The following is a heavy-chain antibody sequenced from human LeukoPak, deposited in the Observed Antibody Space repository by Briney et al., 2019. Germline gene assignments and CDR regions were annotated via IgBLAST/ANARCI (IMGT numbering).Heavy chain of an antibody. CDR1: GGSISSSSYY. D-gene: IGHD3-16*02. CDR3: ARLSMITFGGVIGPDY. J-gene: IGHJ4*02. Sequence: SETLSLTCTVSGGSISSSSYYWGWIRQPPGKGLEWIGSIYYSGSTYYNPSLKSRVTISVDTSKNQFSLKLSSVTAADTAVYYCARLSMITFGGVIGPDYWGQGTLVTVSS. V-gene: IGHV4-39*01. CDR2: IYYSGST.